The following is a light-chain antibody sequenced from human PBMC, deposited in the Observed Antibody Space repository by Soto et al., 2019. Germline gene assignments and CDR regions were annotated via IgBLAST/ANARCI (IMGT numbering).Light chain of an antibody. Sequence: SALTQPASVSGSPGQSITISCTGTSSDVGGYNFVSWYQQHPGKAPRLMIFEVNNRPSGVSDRFSGSKPGNTASLTISGLQAEDEADYYCSSYTFSSTLVVFGGGTKLTVL. J-gene: IGLJ3*02. V-gene: IGLV2-14*01. CDR2: EVN. CDR3: SSYTFSSTLVV. CDR1: SSDVGGYNF.